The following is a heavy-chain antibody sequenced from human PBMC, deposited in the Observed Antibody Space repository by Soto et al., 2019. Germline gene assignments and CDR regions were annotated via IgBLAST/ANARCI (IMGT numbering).Heavy chain of an antibody. CDR3: AHSVLRTVFGLVTTTAIYFDF. CDR2: IYWDDDK. Sequence: QITLNESGPTVVRPTGTLTLTCRFSGFSLTTSGVGVGWIRQSPGKAPEWLALIYWDDDKRYSASLKSRLTIAQATSTKQVVLTVSDLDPTDTATYCCAHSVLRTVFGLVTTTAIYFDFWGQGTPVAVSS. CDR1: GFSLTTSGVG. V-gene: IGHV2-5*02. J-gene: IGHJ4*02. D-gene: IGHD3-3*01.